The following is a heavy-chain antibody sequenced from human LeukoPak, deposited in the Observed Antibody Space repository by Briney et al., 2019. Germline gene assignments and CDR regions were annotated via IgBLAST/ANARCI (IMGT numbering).Heavy chain of an antibody. J-gene: IGHJ3*02. V-gene: IGHV3-48*01. CDR2: ISSSSSTK. CDR1: GFTFSNYN. CDR3: ARLMDRARRDAFDI. D-gene: IGHD2-2*03. Sequence: GGSLRLSCAASGFTFSNYNMNLVRQAPGKGLEWISYISSSSSTKNYADSVKGRFTVSRDNAWNSLYLQMNSLRAEDTAVYYCARLMDRARRDAFDIWGHGTMVTVSS.